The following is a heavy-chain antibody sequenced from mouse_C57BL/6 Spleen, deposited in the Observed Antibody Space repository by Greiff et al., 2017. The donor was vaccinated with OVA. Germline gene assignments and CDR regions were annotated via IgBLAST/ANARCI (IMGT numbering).Heavy chain of an antibody. D-gene: IGHD4-1*01. CDR2: IDPSDSET. V-gene: IGHV1-52*01. CDR1: GYTFTSYW. CDR3: ARLGRYAMDY. Sequence: VKLQQPGAELVRPGSSVKLSCKASGYTFTSYWMHWVKQRPIQGLEWIGNIDPSDSETHYNQKFKDKATLTVDKSSSTAYMQLSSLTSEDSAVYYCARLGRYAMDYWGQGTSVTVSS. J-gene: IGHJ4*01.